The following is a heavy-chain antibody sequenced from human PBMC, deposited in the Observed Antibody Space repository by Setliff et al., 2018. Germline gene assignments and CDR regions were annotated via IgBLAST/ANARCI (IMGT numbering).Heavy chain of an antibody. V-gene: IGHV1-69*13. CDR3: AGGQPLVRKYYYYMDV. Sequence: GASVKVSCKASGGTFSSYVISWVREAPGQGLEWSGGIIPMFGTNYAQKFQGRVTITADESTSTAYMELSSLGSEDTAVYYCAGGQPLVRKYYYYMDVWGKGTTVTVSS. CDR2: IIPMFGT. D-gene: IGHD3-10*01. J-gene: IGHJ6*03. CDR1: GGTFSSYV.